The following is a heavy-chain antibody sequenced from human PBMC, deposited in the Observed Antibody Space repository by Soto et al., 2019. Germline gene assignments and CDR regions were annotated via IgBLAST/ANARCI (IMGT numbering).Heavy chain of an antibody. D-gene: IGHD3-3*01. CDR1: GYTFTGYY. Sequence: ASVNVSCKASGYTFTGYYMHWVRQAPGQGLEWMGWINPNSGGTNYAQKLQGWVTMTRDTSISTAYMELSRLRSDDTAVYYCARDRVNGVGVGYYGMDGWGEGTRVTVSS. V-gene: IGHV1-2*04. J-gene: IGHJ6*04. CDR2: INPNSGGT. CDR3: ARDRVNGVGVGYYGMDG.